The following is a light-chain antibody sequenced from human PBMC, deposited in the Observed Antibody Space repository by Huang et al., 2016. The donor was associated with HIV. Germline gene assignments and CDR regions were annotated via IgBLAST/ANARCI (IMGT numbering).Light chain of an antibody. CDR1: QSVSSSS. V-gene: IGKV3-20*01. CDR3: QQYSSSPWT. Sequence: EIVLTQSPGTLSVSPGERATLSCRASQSVSSSSLAWYQQKPGQAPRLLIYGASSRATGIPDRFSGSGSGTDFTLTISRLEPEDFAVYYCQQYSSSPWTFGQGTKVEIK. CDR2: GAS. J-gene: IGKJ1*01.